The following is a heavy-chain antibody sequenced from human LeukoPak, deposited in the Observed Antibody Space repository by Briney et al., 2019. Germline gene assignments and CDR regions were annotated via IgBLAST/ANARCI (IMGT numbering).Heavy chain of an antibody. CDR3: ARGGAIVVVPAAMMHFDL. V-gene: IGHV3-21*01. J-gene: IGHJ2*01. Sequence: GGSLRLSCAASGFTFSSQWMSWVRQAPGKGLEWVSSISSSSSYIYYADSVKGRFTISRDNAKNSLYLQMNSLRAEDTAVYYCARGGAIVVVPAAMMHFDLWGRGTLVTVSS. CDR2: ISSSSSYI. D-gene: IGHD2-2*01. CDR1: GFTFSSQW.